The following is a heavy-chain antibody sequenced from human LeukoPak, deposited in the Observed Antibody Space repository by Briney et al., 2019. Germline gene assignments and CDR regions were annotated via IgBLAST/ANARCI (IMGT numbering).Heavy chain of an antibody. Sequence: ASVKVSCKASGYTFTSYGISWVRQAPGQGLEWMGWISAYNGNTNYAQKFQGRVTMTRDTSTSTVYMELSSLRSEDTAVYYCAREPRGFGEPRGYYFDYWGQGTLVTVSS. CDR1: GYTFTSYG. CDR3: AREPRGFGEPRGYYFDY. V-gene: IGHV1-18*01. J-gene: IGHJ4*02. D-gene: IGHD3-10*01. CDR2: ISAYNGNT.